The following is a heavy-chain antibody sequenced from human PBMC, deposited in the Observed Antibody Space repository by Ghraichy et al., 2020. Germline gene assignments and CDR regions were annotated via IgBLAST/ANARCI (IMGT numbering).Heavy chain of an antibody. CDR1: GGSISNSYYY. CDR2: IFYSGTT. V-gene: IGHV4-39*07. CDR3: ASLIAASDHWYFHL. Sequence: SETLSLTCTVSGGSISNSYYYWGWIRQPPGKGLEWIGNIFYSGTTYYNPSLRGRVAVSVDTSKNQFSLKLSPVTAAVTAVYYCASLIAASDHWYFHLWGRGTLVTVSS. J-gene: IGHJ2*01. D-gene: IGHD6-6*01.